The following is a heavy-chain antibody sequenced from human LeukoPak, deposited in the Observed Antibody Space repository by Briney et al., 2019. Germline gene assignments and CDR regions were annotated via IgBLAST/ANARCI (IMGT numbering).Heavy chain of an antibody. CDR3: ARPGQSSWWVYFNF. Sequence: PSETLSLTCTVSTVSSSFYYWTWIRQPPGKGLEWIGNIHTSGTTDYNPSLKSRVTMSIDTSKNQFSLRLSSVTAADTAVYYCARPGQSSWWVYFNFWGQGTLVTVSS. CDR1: TVSSSFYY. J-gene: IGHJ4*02. CDR2: IHTSGTT. V-gene: IGHV4-4*09. D-gene: IGHD2-15*01.